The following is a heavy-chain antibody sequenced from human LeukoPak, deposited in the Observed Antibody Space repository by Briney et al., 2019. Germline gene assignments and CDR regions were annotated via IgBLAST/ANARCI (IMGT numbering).Heavy chain of an antibody. D-gene: IGHD2-2*01. CDR3: ARATSSTVSWFDP. CDR2: IIPIFGTA. CDR1: GGTFSSSA. V-gene: IGHV1-69*05. Sequence: ASVKVSCKASGGTFSSSAISWVRQAPGQGLEWMGGIIPIFGTANYAQKFQGRVTITTDESTSTAYMELSSLRSEDTAVYYCARATSSTVSWFDPWGQGTLVTVSS. J-gene: IGHJ5*02.